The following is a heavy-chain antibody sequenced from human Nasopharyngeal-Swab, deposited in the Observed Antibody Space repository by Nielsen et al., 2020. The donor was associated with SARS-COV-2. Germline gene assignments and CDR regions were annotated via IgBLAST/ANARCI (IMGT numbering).Heavy chain of an antibody. CDR1: GGSISSGDYY. D-gene: IGHD1-1*01. J-gene: IGHJ4*02. CDR2: IYRLGGT. V-gene: IGHV4-31*03. Sequence: SETLSLTCTVSGGSISSGDYYWSWFRQLPGKGLEWIGYIYRLGGTSYNPSLKSRVTISLDASNNQFSLRLSSVTAADTAMFYCARGTPFDYWGQGILVTVSS. CDR3: ARGTPFDY.